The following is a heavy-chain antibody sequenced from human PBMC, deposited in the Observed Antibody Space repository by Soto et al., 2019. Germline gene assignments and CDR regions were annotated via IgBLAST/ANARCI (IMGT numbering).Heavy chain of an antibody. Sequence: QVQLQESGPGLVKPSQTLSLPCTVFGGSISSGGSYWSWIGQHPGKGLEGIGYIYYRGSTYYNPSLKSRVNISVDTSKNQFSLKLSSVTAADTAVYYCARAGSSSWKKYNWFDPWGQGTLVTVSS. CDR1: GGSISSGGSY. V-gene: IGHV4-31*03. CDR3: ARAGSSSWKKYNWFDP. J-gene: IGHJ5*02. D-gene: IGHD6-13*01. CDR2: IYYRGST.